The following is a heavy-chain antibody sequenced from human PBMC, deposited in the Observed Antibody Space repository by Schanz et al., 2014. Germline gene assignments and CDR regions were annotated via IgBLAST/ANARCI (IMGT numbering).Heavy chain of an antibody. CDR3: ATGERITVLRVIAVGTKYDY. D-gene: IGHD3-16*01. CDR1: GGSIRRADYY. V-gene: IGHV4-31*03. J-gene: IGHJ4*01. Sequence: QTLSLPCSVSGGSIRRADYYWSSIRPHPGKGLEWIGYTYHSGSTYYNPSLESRVTISRDTSKNQSFLKLCSMTTADTADDYCATGERITVLRVIAVGTKYDYWGNGNLDTFSS. CDR2: TYHSGST.